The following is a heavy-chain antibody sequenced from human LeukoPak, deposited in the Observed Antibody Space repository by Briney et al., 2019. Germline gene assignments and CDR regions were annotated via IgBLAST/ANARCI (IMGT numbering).Heavy chain of an antibody. J-gene: IGHJ4*02. CDR3: ARAGRADGDYHYFEY. CDR2: ISYDGSNK. CDR1: GVIFNNFA. V-gene: IGHV3-30-3*01. D-gene: IGHD4-17*01. Sequence: GGSLRLSCAASGVIFNNFAFHWVRQAPGKGLEWVAAISYDGSNKYYTDSVRGRLTISRDNSKNTLYLQMNSLRAEDTAVYYCARAGRADGDYHYFEYWGQGTLVTVSS.